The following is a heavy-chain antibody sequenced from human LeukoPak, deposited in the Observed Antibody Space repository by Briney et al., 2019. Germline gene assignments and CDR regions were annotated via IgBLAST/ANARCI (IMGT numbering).Heavy chain of an antibody. CDR2: ISDSDSGT. D-gene: IGHD6-13*01. CDR3: AKGYGYSSSWTSNYYFYGLDV. J-gene: IGHJ6*02. CDR1: GFTFSSYA. V-gene: IGHV3-23*01. Sequence: GGSLRLSCAASGFTFSSYAMSWVRQAPGKGLEWVSAISDSDSGTYYADSVKGRLTISRDNSKNTLYLQMNSLRAEDTAVYYCAKGYGYSSSWTSNYYFYGLDVWGQGTTVTVSS.